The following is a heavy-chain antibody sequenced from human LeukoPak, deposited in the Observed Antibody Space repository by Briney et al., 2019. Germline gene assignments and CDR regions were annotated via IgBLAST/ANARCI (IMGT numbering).Heavy chain of an antibody. D-gene: IGHD5-18*01. J-gene: IGHJ2*01. V-gene: IGHV4-31*03. CDR3: ARGPSFGGSYMYYL. CDR2: ISHSGNT. Sequence: SQTLSLTCSVSGGSINRGGYYWTWIRQLPGKGLEWIGFISHSGNTYYNSSLKSRVIMSVDTSKNQFTLILSSVTAADTALYYCARGPSFGGSYMYYLWRRGTLVIVSS. CDR1: GGSINRGGYY.